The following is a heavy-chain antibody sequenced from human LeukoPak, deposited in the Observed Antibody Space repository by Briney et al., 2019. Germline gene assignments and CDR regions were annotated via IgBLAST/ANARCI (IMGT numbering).Heavy chain of an antibody. V-gene: IGHV1-3*01. CDR3: ARDPIGSRWPYYFDY. CDR1: QYTFTDYA. D-gene: IGHD6-13*01. Sequence: ASVKVSCKASQYTFTDYAVHWVRQAPGQRLEWMGWIDAGNGKTKYSQSFQGRVTIIRDASATTAYMELSSLRSEDTAVYYCARDPIGSRWPYYFDYWGQGTLVTVSS. J-gene: IGHJ4*02. CDR2: IDAGNGKT.